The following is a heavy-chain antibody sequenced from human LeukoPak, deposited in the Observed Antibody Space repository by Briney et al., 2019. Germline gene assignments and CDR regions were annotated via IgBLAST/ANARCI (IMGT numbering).Heavy chain of an antibody. D-gene: IGHD1-26*01. J-gene: IGHJ4*02. CDR2: MNPNSGNT. CDR3: ARDRRGRELDY. V-gene: IGHV1-8*02. CDR1: GYTFTSYD. Sequence: GASVKVSCKASGYTFTSYDINWVRQATGQGLEWMGWMNPNSGNTGYAQKFQGRVTMTTDTSTSTAYMELRSLRSDDTAVYYCARDRRGRELDYWGQGTLVTVSS.